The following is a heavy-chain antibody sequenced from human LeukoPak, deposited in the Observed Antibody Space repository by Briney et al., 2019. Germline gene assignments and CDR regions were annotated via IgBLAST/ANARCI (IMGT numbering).Heavy chain of an antibody. CDR3: AKQRGSMIVVARFDP. J-gene: IGHJ5*02. CDR2: ISGSGGST. CDR1: GFTFSSYG. V-gene: IGHV3-23*01. Sequence: PGGSPRLSCAASGFTFSSYGMSWVRQAPGKGLEWVSAISGSGGSTYYADSVKGRFTISRDNSKNTLYLQMNSLRAEDTAVYYCAKQRGSMIVVARFDPWGQGTLVTVSS. D-gene: IGHD3-22*01.